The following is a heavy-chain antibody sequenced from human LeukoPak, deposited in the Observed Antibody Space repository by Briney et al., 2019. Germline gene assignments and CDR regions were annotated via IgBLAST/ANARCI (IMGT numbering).Heavy chain of an antibody. D-gene: IGHD3-10*01. CDR2: VSYDGSNK. CDR1: GFTFSSYG. CDR3: GQEDYGGSGSYLGG. Sequence: GGSLRLSCAASGFTFSSYGMHWVRQAPGKGLEWVAVVSYDGSNKYYTDSMKGRFTISRDNSKNTLYLQMNSLRTEDTAIYYCGQEDYGGSGSYLGGWGQGNLVNVSS. J-gene: IGHJ4*02. V-gene: IGHV3-30*18.